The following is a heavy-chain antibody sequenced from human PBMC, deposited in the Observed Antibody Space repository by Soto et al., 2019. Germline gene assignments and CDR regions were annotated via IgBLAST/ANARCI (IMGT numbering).Heavy chain of an antibody. CDR1: GYTFTSYG. D-gene: IGHD6-13*01. J-gene: IGHJ4*02. V-gene: IGHV1-18*01. Sequence: QVQLVQSGAEVKKPGASVKVSCKASGYTFTSYGITWVRQAPGQGLEWMGWISAYNGNTNYAQKLQGRVTMTPYTATSAAVVERSRLRSDDTAVYYCASTDSRPQDFDFWGPGTLVTVTS. CDR3: ASTDSRPQDFDF. CDR2: ISAYNGNT.